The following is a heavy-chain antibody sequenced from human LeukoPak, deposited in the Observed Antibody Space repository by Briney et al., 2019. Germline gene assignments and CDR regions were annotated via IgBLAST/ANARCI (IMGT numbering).Heavy chain of an antibody. CDR2: SYHSGST. V-gene: IGHV4-38-2*01. D-gene: IGHD2-15*01. Sequence: SETLSLTCAVSGYSISSGYYWGWIRQSPGKGLQWIGTSYHSGSTYYNPSLKRRLTISIDTSKNQFSLKLSSVTAADTAVYYCARLTISGGRFFDCWGQGTLVTVSS. CDR3: ARLTISGGRFFDC. J-gene: IGHJ4*02. CDR1: GYSISSGYY.